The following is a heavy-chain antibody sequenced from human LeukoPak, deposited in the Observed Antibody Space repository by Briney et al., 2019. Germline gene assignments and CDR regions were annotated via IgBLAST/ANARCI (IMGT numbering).Heavy chain of an antibody. CDR3: ARVRDSRGYYSS. J-gene: IGHJ4*02. D-gene: IGHD3-22*01. Sequence: GASVKVSCKASGYTFTSYYMHWVRQAPGQGLEWMGIINPSGGSTSYAQKFQGRVTMTRDTSTITVHMELSSLRSEDTAVYYCARVRDSRGYYSSWAQGTLVTVSS. CDR2: INPSGGST. CDR1: GYTFTSYY. V-gene: IGHV1-46*01.